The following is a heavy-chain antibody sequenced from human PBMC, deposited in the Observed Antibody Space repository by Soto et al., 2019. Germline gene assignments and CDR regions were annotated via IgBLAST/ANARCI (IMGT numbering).Heavy chain of an antibody. Sequence: PSETLSLNCAVSGGSISSSNWWSWVRQPPGKGLEWIGEIYHSGSTNYNPSLKSRVTISVDKSKNQFSLKLSSVTAADTAVYYCASFDYGLRIAVAGTGAFDIWGQGTMVTVSS. CDR1: GGSISSSNW. D-gene: IGHD6-19*01. J-gene: IGHJ3*02. CDR2: IYHSGST. V-gene: IGHV4-4*02. CDR3: ASFDYGLRIAVAGTGAFDI.